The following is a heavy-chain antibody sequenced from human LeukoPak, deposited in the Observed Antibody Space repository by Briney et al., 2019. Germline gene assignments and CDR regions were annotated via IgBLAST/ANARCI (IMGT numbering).Heavy chain of an antibody. CDR3: ARAFKYSMSGYYFDY. Sequence: PGGSLRLSCAASGFTFDDYGISWVRQAPGKGLEWVSGINWNGGSTGYADSVKGRFTISRDNAKNSLYLQMNSLRAEDTALYYCARAFKYSMSGYYFDYWGQGTLVTVSS. V-gene: IGHV3-20*04. CDR2: INWNGGST. D-gene: IGHD2-21*01. J-gene: IGHJ4*02. CDR1: GFTFDDYG.